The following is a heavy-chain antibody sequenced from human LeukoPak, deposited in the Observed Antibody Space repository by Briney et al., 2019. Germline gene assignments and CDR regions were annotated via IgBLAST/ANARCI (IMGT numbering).Heavy chain of an antibody. CDR2: ISGSGGST. CDR1: GFTFSSYA. CDR3: AKDSGYYDILTGYPGGDWFDP. Sequence: GRSLRLSCAASGFTFSSYAMSWVRQAPGKGLEWVSAISGSGGSTYYADSVKGRFTISRDNSKNTLYLQMNSLRAEDTAVYYCAKDSGYYDILTGYPGGDWFDPWGQGTLVTVSS. V-gene: IGHV3-23*01. D-gene: IGHD3-9*01. J-gene: IGHJ5*02.